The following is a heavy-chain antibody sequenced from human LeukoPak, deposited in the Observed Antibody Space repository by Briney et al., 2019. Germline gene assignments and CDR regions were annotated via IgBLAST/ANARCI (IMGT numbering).Heavy chain of an antibody. CDR1: GFTFSSYS. CDR3: AKDSSGWSYNWFDP. D-gene: IGHD6-19*01. V-gene: IGHV3-21*01. Sequence: PGGSLRLSCAASGFTFSSYSMNWVRQAPGKGLEWVSSISSSSSYIYYADSVKGRFTISRDNAKNSLYLQMNSLRAEDTAVYYCAKDSSGWSYNWFDPWGQGTPVTVSS. J-gene: IGHJ5*02. CDR2: ISSSSSYI.